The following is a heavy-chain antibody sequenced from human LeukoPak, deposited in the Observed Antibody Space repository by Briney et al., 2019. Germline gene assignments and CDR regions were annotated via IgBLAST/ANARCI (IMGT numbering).Heavy chain of an antibody. V-gene: IGHV3-7*01. J-gene: IGHJ5*02. Sequence: GGSLRLSCAASGITFSADWMAWVRQAPGKGLGWVANMKQDGSEMHYVDSVKGRFTISRDNAKNSLYLQMNTLRPEDTAVYYCARNFDSNWFDPWGQGTLVTVSS. D-gene: IGHD3-9*01. CDR3: ARNFDSNWFDP. CDR2: MKQDGSEM. CDR1: GITFSADW.